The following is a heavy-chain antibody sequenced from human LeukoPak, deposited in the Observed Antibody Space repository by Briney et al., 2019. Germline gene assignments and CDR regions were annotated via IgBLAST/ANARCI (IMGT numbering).Heavy chain of an antibody. Sequence: GRSLRLSCAASGFTFSTYAIHWLRQAPGKGPEGLAVISYDGSTKYYADSVKGRFTISRDNSKNTMYLQMDSLRPEDTAVFYCAKAYCTGGSCYGRYYYGMDVWGQGTTVTVSS. CDR3: AKAYCTGGSCYGRYYYGMDV. CDR1: GFTFSTYA. CDR2: ISYDGSTK. V-gene: IGHV3-30*18. J-gene: IGHJ6*02. D-gene: IGHD2-15*01.